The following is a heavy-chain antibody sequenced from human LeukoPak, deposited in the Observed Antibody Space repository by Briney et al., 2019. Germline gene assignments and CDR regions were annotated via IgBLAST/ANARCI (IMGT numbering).Heavy chain of an antibody. J-gene: IGHJ4*02. D-gene: IGHD1-1*01. CDR3: VRGTSHWKGVDY. CDR2: ISPTGETT. CDR1: EFTFSTYW. Sequence: GGSLRLSCAASEFTFSTYWMHWVRQAPGKGLVWVTNISPTGETTYYAGSVKGRFAISRDSAKNTLYLEMNSLRGEDTAVYYCVRGTSHWKGVDYWGQGTLVSVSS. V-gene: IGHV3-74*01.